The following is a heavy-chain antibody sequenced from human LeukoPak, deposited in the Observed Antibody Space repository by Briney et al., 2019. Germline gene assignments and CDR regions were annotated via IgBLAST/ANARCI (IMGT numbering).Heavy chain of an antibody. CDR2: ISTSSTTI. CDR1: GFTYGFSFSSYA. V-gene: IGHV3-48*01. D-gene: IGHD2-15*01. CDR3: VKEAGYCSGGGCYRWFEA. J-gene: IGHJ5*02. Sequence: GGSLRLSCAASGFTYGFSFSSYAMSWVRQAPGKGLEWISYISTSSTTIYNTDSVQGRFTISRDDAKSSTSLQMNSLRADDTAVYYCVKEAGYCSGGGCYRWFEAWGQGTLVTVSS.